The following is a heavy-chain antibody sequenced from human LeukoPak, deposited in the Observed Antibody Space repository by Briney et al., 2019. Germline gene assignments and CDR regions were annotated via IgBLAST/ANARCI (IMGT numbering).Heavy chain of an antibody. Sequence: ASVKVSCKASGYTFTGYYMHWVRQAPGQGLEWMGWINPNSGGTNYAQKFQGRVTMTRDTSISTACMELSRLRSDDTAVYYCARVRVVSKNWVDPWGQGTLVTVSS. CDR1: GYTFTGYY. J-gene: IGHJ5*02. D-gene: IGHD3-3*01. CDR2: INPNSGGT. CDR3: ARVRVVSKNWVDP. V-gene: IGHV1-2*02.